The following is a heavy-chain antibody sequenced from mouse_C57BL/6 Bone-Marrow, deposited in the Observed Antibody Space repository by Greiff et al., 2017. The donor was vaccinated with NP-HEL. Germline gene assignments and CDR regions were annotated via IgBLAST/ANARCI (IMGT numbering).Heavy chain of an antibody. Sequence: QVQLQQPGAELVKPGASVKLSCKASGYTFTSYWMHWVKQRPGQGLEWIGMIHPNSGSTNYNEKFKSKATLTVDKSSSTAYMQLSSLTSEDSAVYYCARSGYYTPAMDYWGQGTSVTGSS. V-gene: IGHV1-64*01. J-gene: IGHJ4*01. CDR2: IHPNSGST. D-gene: IGHD1-1*01. CDR1: GYTFTSYW. CDR3: ARSGYYTPAMDY.